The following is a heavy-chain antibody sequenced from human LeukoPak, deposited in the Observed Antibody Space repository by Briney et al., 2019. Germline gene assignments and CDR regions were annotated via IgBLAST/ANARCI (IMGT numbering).Heavy chain of an antibody. CDR1: GFTFSINTYA. J-gene: IGHJ6*03. Sequence: GGSLRLSCAASGFTFSINTYATTWVRQAPGKGLEWVSAISGSGVSTSYADSVKGRFTTSRDNSKNTLYLQMNGLRPEDTAVYYCAKISQPRLGSGYHLRVYYHMNVWGKGTTVIVSS. D-gene: IGHD3-3*01. CDR2: ISGSGVST. CDR3: AKISQPRLGSGYHLRVYYHMNV. V-gene: IGHV3-23*01.